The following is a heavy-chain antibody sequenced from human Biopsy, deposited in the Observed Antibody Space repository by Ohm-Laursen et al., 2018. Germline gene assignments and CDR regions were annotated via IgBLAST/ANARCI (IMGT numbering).Heavy chain of an antibody. CDR2: IIPTFGTA. CDR3: ARDALGGGSYRFFY. V-gene: IGHV1-69*13. CDR1: GGTFTNYA. Sequence: SVKVSCKASGGTFTNYAISWVRQAPGQGLEWMGGIIPTFGTANYAQKFQGRVTITADESTSTAYMELSSLRSDDTAVYYCARDALGGGSYRFFYWGQGSLVTVS. J-gene: IGHJ4*02. D-gene: IGHD1-26*01.